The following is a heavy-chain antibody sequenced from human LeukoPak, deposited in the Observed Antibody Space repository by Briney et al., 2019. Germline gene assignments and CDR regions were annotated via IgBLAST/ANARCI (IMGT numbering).Heavy chain of an antibody. CDR3: ARDGYYGSSGYHQWLDY. CDR1: GGSVSSGSYY. V-gene: IGHV4-61*01. Sequence: PSETLPLTCTVSGGSVSSGSYYWSWIRQPPGKGLEWIGYIDYSGSANYNPSLKSRVTISVDTSKNQFSLRLSSVTAADTAVYYCARDGYYGSSGYHQWLDYLCRGTLVTVSS. CDR2: IDYSGSA. D-gene: IGHD3-22*01. J-gene: IGHJ4*02.